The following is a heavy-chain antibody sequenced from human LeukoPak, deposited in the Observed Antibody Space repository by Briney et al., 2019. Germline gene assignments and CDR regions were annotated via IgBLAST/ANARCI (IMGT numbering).Heavy chain of an antibody. V-gene: IGHV4-4*07. CDR1: GGSISSYY. D-gene: IGHD6-6*01. Sequence: SETLSLTCTVSGGSISSYYWSWIRQPAGKGLEWIGRIYTSGSTNYNPSLKSRVTMSVDTSKNQFSLKLSSVTAADTAVYYCARDPRIAARGDTPIRGQGTLVTVSS. CDR3: ARDPRIAARGDTPI. CDR2: IYTSGST. J-gene: IGHJ4*02.